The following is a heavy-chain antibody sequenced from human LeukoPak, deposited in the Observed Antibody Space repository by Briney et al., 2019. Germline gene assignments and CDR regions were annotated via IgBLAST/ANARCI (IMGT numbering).Heavy chain of an antibody. V-gene: IGHV4-34*01. CDR1: GVSFDDYY. CDR2: INHRGYT. J-gene: IGHJ4*02. D-gene: IGHD4-11*01. CDR3: TRMTRGHDY. Sequence: PETLSLSCAVSGVSFDDYYWSWVRQTPRKGLECIGDINHRGYTNDNPSLKSRITLSIDTSRKQFSLNLRSVTAADAGIYYCTRMTRGHDYWGQGTQVTVSS.